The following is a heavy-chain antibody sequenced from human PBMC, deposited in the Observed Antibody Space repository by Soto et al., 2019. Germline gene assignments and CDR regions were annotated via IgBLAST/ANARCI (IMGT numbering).Heavy chain of an antibody. CDR3: ARDLTTLYYYYGMDV. D-gene: IGHD4-4*01. V-gene: IGHV1-18*04. J-gene: IGHJ6*01. Sequence: GSVKVSFKASGYPFTGYYMHWVRQAPGQGLEWMGWISAYNGNTNYAQKLQGRVTMTTDTSTSTAYMELRSLRSDDTAVYYRARDLTTLYYYYGMDVWGHGTTVTVSS. CDR1: GYPFTGYY. CDR2: ISAYNGNT.